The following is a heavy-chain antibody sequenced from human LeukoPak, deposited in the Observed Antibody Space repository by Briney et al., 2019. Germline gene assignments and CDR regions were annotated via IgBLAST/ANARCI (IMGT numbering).Heavy chain of an antibody. J-gene: IGHJ3*02. V-gene: IGHV3-21*01. CDR1: GFTFSSYS. CDR2: ISSSSSYI. D-gene: IGHD3-22*01. Sequence: PGGSLRLSCAASGFTFSSYSMNWVRQAPGKGLEWVSSISSSSSYIYYADSVKGRFTISRDNAKNSLYLQMNSLRAEDTAVYYCARDAPRQILTMIELEDDAFDIWGQGTMVTVSS. CDR3: ARDAPRQILTMIELEDDAFDI.